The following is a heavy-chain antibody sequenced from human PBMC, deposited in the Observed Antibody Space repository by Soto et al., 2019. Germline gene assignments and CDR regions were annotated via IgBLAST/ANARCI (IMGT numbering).Heavy chain of an antibody. J-gene: IGHJ6*02. V-gene: IGHV3-30-3*01. Sequence: GGSLRLSCAASGFTFSSYAMHWVRQAPGKGLEWVAVISYDGSNKYHADSVKGRFTISRDNSKNTLYLQMNSLRAEDTAVYYCARDSTRYYYYGMDVWGQGTTVTVSS. CDR3: ARDSTRYYYYGMDV. CDR1: GFTFSSYA. CDR2: ISYDGSNK.